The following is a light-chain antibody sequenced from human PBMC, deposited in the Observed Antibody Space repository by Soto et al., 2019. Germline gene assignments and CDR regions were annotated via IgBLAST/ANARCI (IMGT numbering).Light chain of an antibody. CDR2: DAF. V-gene: IGKV1-5*01. CDR3: QQYNTYWA. Sequence: DIQMTQFPSALSASVGDRVTITCRASQNVNNWLAWYQHKPGKAPQLLIYDAFVLETGVPSRFSGSASGTEVSLDISGLQSDNIATYYCQQYNTYWAFGPGTTLEGK. J-gene: IGKJ1*01. CDR1: QNVNNW.